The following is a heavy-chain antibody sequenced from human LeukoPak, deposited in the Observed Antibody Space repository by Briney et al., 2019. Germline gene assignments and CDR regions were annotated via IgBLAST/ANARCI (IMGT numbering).Heavy chain of an antibody. V-gene: IGHV3-66*01. J-gene: IGHJ4*02. D-gene: IGHD2-2*01. CDR2: IYSGGST. Sequence: GGSLRLSCAASGFTVSSNYMSRVRQAPGKGLEWVSVIYSGGSTYYADSVKGRFTISRDNSKNTLYLQMNSLRAEDTAVYYCASNIVVVPAAEDFYTFDYWGQGTLVTVSS. CDR3: ASNIVVVPAAEDFYTFDY. CDR1: GFTVSSNY.